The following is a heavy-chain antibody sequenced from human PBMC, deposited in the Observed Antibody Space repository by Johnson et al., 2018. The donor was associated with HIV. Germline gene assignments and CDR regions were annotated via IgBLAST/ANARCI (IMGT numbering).Heavy chain of an antibody. J-gene: IGHJ3*02. Sequence: VQLVESGGGVVRPGGSLRLACAATGFTFDDYGMSWVRQGPGKGLEWVSGINWNGGSTDYADSVKGRFTISRDNAKNSLYLQMNSLRAEDTALYYCAREVEITMVQGVIIGDAFDIWGQGTMVTVSS. CDR2: INWNGGST. D-gene: IGHD3-10*01. V-gene: IGHV3-20*04. CDR1: GFTFDDYG. CDR3: AREVEITMVQGVIIGDAFDI.